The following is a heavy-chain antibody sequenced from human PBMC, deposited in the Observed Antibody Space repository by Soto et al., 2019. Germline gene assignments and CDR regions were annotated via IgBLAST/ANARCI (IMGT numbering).Heavy chain of an antibody. J-gene: IGHJ6*02. V-gene: IGHV4-59*01. D-gene: IGHD2-15*01. Sequence: AETMSLTCSVSDGSISTYYWIWVRQPPGKEREWIGYVYYSGSTNYNPSLKSRATMSVDTSKNQFSLKLNSVTAADTAVYFCARGPGYCSGGACTFYYGLDVWGQGTTVTVSS. CDR1: DGSISTYY. CDR2: VYYSGST. CDR3: ARGPGYCSGGACTFYYGLDV.